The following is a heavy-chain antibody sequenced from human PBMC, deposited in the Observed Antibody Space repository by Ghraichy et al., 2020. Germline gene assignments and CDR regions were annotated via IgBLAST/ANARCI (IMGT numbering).Heavy chain of an antibody. V-gene: IGHV3-23*01. Sequence: LSLTCAASGLIFSSYAMTWVRQAPGKGLEWVSAIAGSGGNTYYADFAEGRFTISRDNSRNTLYLQRNSLRAEDMAVYYCAKEDAVSAVPDYWGQGTLVTVSS. CDR3: AKEDAVSAVPDY. CDR2: IAGSGGNT. J-gene: IGHJ4*02. CDR1: GLIFSSYA. D-gene: IGHD2-15*01.